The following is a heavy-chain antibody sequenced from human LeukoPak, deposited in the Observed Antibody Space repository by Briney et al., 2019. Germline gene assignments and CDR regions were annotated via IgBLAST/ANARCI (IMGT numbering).Heavy chain of an antibody. CDR1: GYTFISYD. CDR2: MNPNSGNT. V-gene: IGHV1-8*01. J-gene: IGHJ4*02. D-gene: IGHD2-15*01. CDR3: ARVRSGSRRGYCSGGSCYPFDY. Sequence: GASVKVSCKASGYTFISYDINWVRQATGQGLEWMGWMNPNSGNTGYAQKFQGRVTMTRNTSISTAYMELSSLRSEDTAVYYCARVRSGSRRGYCSGGSCYPFDYWGQGTLVTVSS.